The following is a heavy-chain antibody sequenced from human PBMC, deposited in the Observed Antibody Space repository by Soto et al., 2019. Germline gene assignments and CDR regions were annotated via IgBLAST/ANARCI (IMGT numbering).Heavy chain of an antibody. Sequence: QVHLVQSGAEVKKPGSSVKVSCKVSGGTFDTYDINWVRQATGQGLEWMGWMNPNSGNTGYAQKFQGRVTMTRNTSISTAYMELSSLRSEDTAVYYCARERSGSSDYWGQGTLVTVSS. V-gene: IGHV1-8*02. D-gene: IGHD1-26*01. J-gene: IGHJ4*02. CDR1: GGTFDTYD. CDR2: MNPNSGNT. CDR3: ARERSGSSDY.